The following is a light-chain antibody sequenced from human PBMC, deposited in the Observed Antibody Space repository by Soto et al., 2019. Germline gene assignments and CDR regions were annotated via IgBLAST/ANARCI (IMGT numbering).Light chain of an antibody. J-gene: IGLJ7*01. V-gene: IGLV1-51*01. CDR3: GTWDSSLSAV. CDR1: SSNIGNNY. CDR2: DNN. Sequence: QSVLTQPPSVSAAPGQKVTISCCGSSSNIGNNYVSWYQQLPGTAPKLLIYDNNKRPSGIPDRFSGSKSGTSATLDITGLQTGDEADYYCGTWDSSLSAVSGGGTQLTVL.